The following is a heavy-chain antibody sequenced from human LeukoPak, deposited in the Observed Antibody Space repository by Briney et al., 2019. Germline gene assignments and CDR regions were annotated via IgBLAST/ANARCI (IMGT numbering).Heavy chain of an antibody. V-gene: IGHV3-53*01. J-gene: IGHJ6*03. CDR3: ARGNSYYYYYMDV. CDR2: IYSGGST. D-gene: IGHD4-11*01. CDR1: GFTVNSNY. Sequence: PGGSLRLSCAASGFTVNSNYMSWVRQAPGKGLEWVSVIYSGGSTYYADSVKGRFTISRDNSKNTLYLQMNSLRAEDTAVYYCARGNSYYYYYMDVWGKGTTVTVSS.